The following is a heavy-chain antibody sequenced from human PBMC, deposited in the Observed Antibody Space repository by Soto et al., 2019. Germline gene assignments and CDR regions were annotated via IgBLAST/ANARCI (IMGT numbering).Heavy chain of an antibody. D-gene: IGHD6-19*01. V-gene: IGHV4-34*01. CDR2: INHSGST. J-gene: IGHJ4*02. Sequence: QVQLQQWGAGLLKPSETLSLTCAVYGGSFSGYYWNWIRQPPGKGLEWIGEINHSGSTNYNPSLXSXVXIXXDTSKNQFSLKVTSVTAADTAVYYCARGWGAVADYWGQGTLVPVSS. CDR1: GGSFSGYY. CDR3: ARGWGAVADY.